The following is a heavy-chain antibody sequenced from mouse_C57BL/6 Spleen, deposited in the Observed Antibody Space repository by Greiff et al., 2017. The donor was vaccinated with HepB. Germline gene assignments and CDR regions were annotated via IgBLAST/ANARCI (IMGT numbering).Heavy chain of an antibody. CDR3: APGRYYAMDY. CDR2: IYPGDGDT. Sequence: VKVVESGAELVKPGASVKISCKASGYAFSSYWMNWVKQRPGKGLEWIGQIYPGDGDTNYNGKFKGKATLTADKSSSTAYMQLSSLTSEDSAVYFCAPGRYYAMDYWGQGTSVTVSS. V-gene: IGHV1-80*01. J-gene: IGHJ4*01. CDR1: GYAFSSYW.